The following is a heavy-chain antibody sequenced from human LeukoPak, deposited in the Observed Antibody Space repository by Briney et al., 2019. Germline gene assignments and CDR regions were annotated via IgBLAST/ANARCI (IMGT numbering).Heavy chain of an antibody. V-gene: IGHV1-2*06. CDR3: ARDPETYYYDSSGYYPFDY. CDR1: GYTFTGYY. D-gene: IGHD3-22*01. J-gene: IGHJ4*02. CDR2: INPNSGGT. Sequence: ASVKVSCKASGYTFTGYYMHWVRQAPGQGLEWMGQINPNSGGTNYAQKFQGRVTMTRDTSISTAYMELSRLRSDDTAVYYCARDPETYYYDSSGYYPFDYWGQGTLVTVSS.